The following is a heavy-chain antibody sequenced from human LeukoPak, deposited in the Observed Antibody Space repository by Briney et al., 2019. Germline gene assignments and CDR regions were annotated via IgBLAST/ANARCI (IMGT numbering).Heavy chain of an antibody. CDR1: GFTFSTYD. D-gene: IGHD5-18*01. J-gene: IGHJ4*02. V-gene: IGHV3-48*03. CDR3: ARGYTYGLDF. CDR2: ISSSGSTI. Sequence: PGGSLRLSCAASGFTFSTYDMNWVRQAPGKGLEWVSYISSSGSTIYYADSVKGRFTISRHNAKNSLYLQMNSLRAEDTAIYYCARGYTYGLDFWGQGTLVTVSS.